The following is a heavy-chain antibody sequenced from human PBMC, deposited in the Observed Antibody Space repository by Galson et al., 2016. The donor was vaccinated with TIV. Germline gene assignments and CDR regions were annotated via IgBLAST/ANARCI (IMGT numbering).Heavy chain of an antibody. CDR2: LRYDGSNK. CDR1: GFTFSSYD. Sequence: LRLSCAASGFTFSSYDMHWVRQAPGKGLEWVAFLRYDGSNKYYGDSVKGRFTISRDNSKNTLYLQMNSLRAEDTAVYYCTKDSSVSVVVTAKGFDYWGQGTLVTVSS. D-gene: IGHD2-21*02. V-gene: IGHV3-30*02. CDR3: TKDSSVSVVVTAKGFDY. J-gene: IGHJ4*02.